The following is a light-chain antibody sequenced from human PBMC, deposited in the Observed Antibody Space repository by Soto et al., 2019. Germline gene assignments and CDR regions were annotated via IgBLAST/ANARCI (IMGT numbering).Light chain of an antibody. V-gene: IGLV2-8*01. Sequence: QSALTQPPSASGSPGQSVTISCTGTSSDVGGYNYVSWYQQHPGKAPRLMVYEVTKRPSGVPARFSGSKSGNTASLTVSGLQVEDEADYYCSSHAGINNVVFGGGTKVTVL. CDR3: SSHAGINNVV. CDR1: SSDVGGYNY. CDR2: EVT. J-gene: IGLJ3*02.